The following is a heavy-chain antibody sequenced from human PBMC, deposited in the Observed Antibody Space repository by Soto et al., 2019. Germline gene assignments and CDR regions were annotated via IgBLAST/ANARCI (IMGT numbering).Heavy chain of an antibody. CDR2: ISATGGGT. CDR1: GFKFSNYA. CDR3: AKDRRAGGNSAFYFDF. V-gene: IGHV3-23*01. J-gene: IGHJ4*02. D-gene: IGHD3-16*01. Sequence: GGSLRLSCAASGFKFSNYAMSWVRQAPGKGLEWVSLISATGGGTYYADSVKGRFTISRDNSHNTLYLQVHSLTAEDTAVYYCAKDRRAGGNSAFYFDFWGQGAQVTVSS.